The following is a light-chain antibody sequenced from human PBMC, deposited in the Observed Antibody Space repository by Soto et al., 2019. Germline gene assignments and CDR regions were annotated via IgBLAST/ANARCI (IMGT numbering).Light chain of an antibody. V-gene: IGLV1-44*01. Sequence: QSALTQPPSASGTPGQRVTISCSGSSSNIGSNTVNWYQQLPGTAPKLLIYSNNQRPSGVPDRFSGSKSGTSASLAISGLQSEDEADYYCAAWDDSLNGVVLGGGTK. CDR1: SSNIGSNT. J-gene: IGLJ2*01. CDR2: SNN. CDR3: AAWDDSLNGVV.